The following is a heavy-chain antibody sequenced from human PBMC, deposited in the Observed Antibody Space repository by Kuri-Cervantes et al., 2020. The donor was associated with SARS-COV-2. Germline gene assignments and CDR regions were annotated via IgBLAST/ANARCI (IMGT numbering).Heavy chain of an antibody. D-gene: IGHD2-15*01. CDR1: GGSISSYY. CDR3: AGTRDIVVVVAANNWFDP. CDR2: ISISGGT. V-gene: IGHV4-59*12. Sequence: SETLSLTCTVSGGSISSYYWSWIRQPPGKGLEWIGYISISGGTNYNPSLKSRVTISVDTSKNQFSLKLSSVTAADTAVYYCAGTRDIVVVVAANNWFDPWDQGTLVTVSS. J-gene: IGHJ5*02.